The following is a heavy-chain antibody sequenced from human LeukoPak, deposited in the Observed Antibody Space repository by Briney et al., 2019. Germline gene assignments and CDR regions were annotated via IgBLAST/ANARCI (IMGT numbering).Heavy chain of an antibody. Sequence: GGSLRLSCAASGFTFSSYSMNWVRQAPGKGLEWVSSISGSSSYIYYADSVKGRFTISRDNAKNSLCLQMNSLRAEDTAVYYCARGSGETDYWGQGTLVTVSS. V-gene: IGHV3-21*01. J-gene: IGHJ4*02. CDR2: ISGSSSYI. D-gene: IGHD4-17*01. CDR3: ARGSGETDY. CDR1: GFTFSSYS.